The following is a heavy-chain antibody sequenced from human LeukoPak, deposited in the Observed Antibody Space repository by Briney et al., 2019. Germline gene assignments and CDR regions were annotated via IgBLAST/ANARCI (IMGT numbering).Heavy chain of an antibody. J-gene: IGHJ4*02. CDR1: GDSLTSFY. CDR3: ARTYGSSWYSYYFDS. D-gene: IGHD6-13*01. Sequence: SETLSLTCTLSGDSLTSFYWSWIRQPPGKGREWIGYIYYSGTTKYNTSLKSRVTISVDTSKNQFSLKLRSVTSADTAVYYCARTYGSSWYSYYFDSWGQGTLVAVSS. V-gene: IGHV4-59*01. CDR2: IYYSGTT.